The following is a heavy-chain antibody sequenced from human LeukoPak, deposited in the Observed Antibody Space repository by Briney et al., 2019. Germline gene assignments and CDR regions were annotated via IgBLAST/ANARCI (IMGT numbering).Heavy chain of an antibody. Sequence: GGSLRLSCAASGFTFSSYAMSWVRQAPGKGLEWVSAISGSGGSTYYAGSVKGRFTISRDNSKNTLYLQMNSLRAEDTAVYYCAKDQYYYDSSGYYYVVPDAFDIWGQGTMVTVSS. CDR3: AKDQYYYDSSGYYYVVPDAFDI. J-gene: IGHJ3*02. D-gene: IGHD3-22*01. CDR2: ISGSGGST. CDR1: GFTFSSYA. V-gene: IGHV3-23*01.